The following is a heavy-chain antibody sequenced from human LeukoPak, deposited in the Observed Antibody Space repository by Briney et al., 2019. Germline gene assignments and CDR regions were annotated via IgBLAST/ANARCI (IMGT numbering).Heavy chain of an antibody. CDR1: GFTFSSYA. V-gene: IGHV3-23*01. D-gene: IGHD4-11*01. CDR3: ARDLNSNYVYYYYYGMDV. Sequence: GGSLRLSCAASGFTFSSYAMSWVRQAPGKGLEWVSAISGSGGSTYYADSVKGRFTISRDNSKNTLYLQMNSLRAEDTAVYYCARDLNSNYVYYYYYGMDVWGQGTTVTVSS. J-gene: IGHJ6*02. CDR2: ISGSGGST.